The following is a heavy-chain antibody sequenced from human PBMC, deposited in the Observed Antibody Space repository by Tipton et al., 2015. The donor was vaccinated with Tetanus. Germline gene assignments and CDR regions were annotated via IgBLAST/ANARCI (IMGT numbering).Heavy chain of an antibody. Sequence: SLRLSCAASGFPFTTYGMTWVRLAPGKGLEWVAVITGSGVGTYYSDSVKGRFTVSRDHAKNTVYLQMNSLRAEDTAVYFCARSASPFDYWGQGTLVTVSS. J-gene: IGHJ4*02. CDR1: GFPFTTYG. CDR2: ITGSGVGT. V-gene: IGHV3-23*01. CDR3: ARSASPFDY.